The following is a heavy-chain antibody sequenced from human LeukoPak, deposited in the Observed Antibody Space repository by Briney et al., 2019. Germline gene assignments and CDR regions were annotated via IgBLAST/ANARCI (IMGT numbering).Heavy chain of an antibody. CDR3: ARRGTGVTLVYFGY. V-gene: IGHV4-30-4*08. J-gene: IGHJ4*02. CDR1: GGSISSGDYY. D-gene: IGHD7-27*01. Sequence: SETLSLTCTVSGGSISSGDYYWSWIRQPPGKDLECIGYIYYSGSTYYNPSLKSRVTISVDTSKNQFSLKLSSVTAADPAVYYCARRGTGVTLVYFGYWGQGTLVTDSS. CDR2: IYYSGST.